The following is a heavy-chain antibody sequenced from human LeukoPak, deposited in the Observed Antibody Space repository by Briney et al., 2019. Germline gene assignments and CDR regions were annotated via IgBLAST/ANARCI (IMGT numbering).Heavy chain of an antibody. Sequence: GGSLRLSCAASGFTFRSYDMHWVRQATGKGLEWVSAIGTAGDTYYPGSVKGRFTISRENAKNSLYLQMNSLRAGDTAVYYCARGGSGYDWEVLYGMDVWGQGTTVTVSS. CDR3: ARGGSGYDWEVLYGMDV. CDR2: IGTAGDT. V-gene: IGHV3-13*01. CDR1: GFTFRSYD. D-gene: IGHD5-12*01. J-gene: IGHJ6*02.